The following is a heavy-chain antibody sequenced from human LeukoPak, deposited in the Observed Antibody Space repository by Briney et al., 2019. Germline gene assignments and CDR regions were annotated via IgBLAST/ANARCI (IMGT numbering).Heavy chain of an antibody. CDR2: ISSAGVFT. CDR3: AKTPGSWLSYLDY. V-gene: IGHV3-23*01. CDR1: GFTFTNYD. J-gene: IGHJ4*02. Sequence: GGSLRLSCAASGFTFTNYDMSWVRQAPGKGVEWVSAISSAGVFTSYADSVEGRFTISRDISKNTLYLQMTSLRAEDTALYYCAKTPGSWLSYLDYWGQGALVTVSS. D-gene: IGHD3-10*01.